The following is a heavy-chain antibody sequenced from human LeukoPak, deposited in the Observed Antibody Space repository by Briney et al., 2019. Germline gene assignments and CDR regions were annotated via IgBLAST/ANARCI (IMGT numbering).Heavy chain of an antibody. D-gene: IGHD6-13*01. Sequence: PGGSLRLSCEVSGFPFTLYNMNRVRQAPGKGLEWLSYISSSTNTIYYADSVKGRFTISRDNSKNTLYLQMNSLRGEDTAVYYCAKDRWYSSSWYPVQGFNPWGQGTLVTVSS. CDR1: GFPFTLYN. CDR3: AKDRWYSSSWYPVQGFNP. J-gene: IGHJ5*02. CDR2: ISSSTNTI. V-gene: IGHV3-48*01.